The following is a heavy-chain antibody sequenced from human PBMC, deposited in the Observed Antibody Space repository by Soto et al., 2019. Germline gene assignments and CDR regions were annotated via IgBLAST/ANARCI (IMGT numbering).Heavy chain of an antibody. D-gene: IGHD3-16*01. J-gene: IGHJ4*02. CDR1: GCTFNSNW. Sequence: PGGSLKISCHTSGCTFNSNWIGWVLQMPGKGLEWMGIIYPCDSETRYSPSFQGQVTISDDRSFSTAYLQWTSLQASDTAMYYFARLLDSWGEPHYFDSWGQGTMVTVSS. CDR3: ARLLDSWGEPHYFDS. CDR2: IYPCDSET. V-gene: IGHV5-51*01.